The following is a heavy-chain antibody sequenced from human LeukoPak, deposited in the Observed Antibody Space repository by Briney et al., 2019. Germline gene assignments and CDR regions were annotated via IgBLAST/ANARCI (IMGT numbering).Heavy chain of an antibody. CDR1: GFTFSSYW. CDR3: ARDWSVGYSGYEDS. J-gene: IGHJ4*02. Sequence: GGSLRLSCAASGFTFSSYWMSWVRQAPGKGLEWVANIKQDGSEKYYVDSVKGRFTISRDNAKNSLYLQMNSLRAEDTAVYYCARDWSVGYSGYEDSWGQGTLVTVSS. CDR2: IKQDGSEK. V-gene: IGHV3-7*01. D-gene: IGHD5-12*01.